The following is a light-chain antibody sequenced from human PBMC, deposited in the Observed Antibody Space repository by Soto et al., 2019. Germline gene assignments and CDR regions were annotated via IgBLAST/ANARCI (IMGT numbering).Light chain of an antibody. J-gene: IGLJ1*01. Sequence: QAVVTQPPSASGTPGQRVTISCSGSSSNIGSNTVNWYQQLPGTAPKLLIYSINQRPSGVPDRLSGSKSGTSASLAISGLQSEDEADYYCAAWDGSLKGYVFGTGTKVTVL. V-gene: IGLV1-44*01. CDR3: AAWDGSLKGYV. CDR1: SSNIGSNT. CDR2: SIN.